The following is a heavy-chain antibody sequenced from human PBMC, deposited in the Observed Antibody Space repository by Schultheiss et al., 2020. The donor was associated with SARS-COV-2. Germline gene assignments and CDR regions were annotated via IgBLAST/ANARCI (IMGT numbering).Heavy chain of an antibody. J-gene: IGHJ3*02. Sequence: SETLSLTCTVSGGSISSSSYYWSWIRQPAGKGLEWIGRIYTSGSTNYNPSLKSRVTMSVDTSKNQFSLKLSSVTAADTAVYYCARAWRSYPRPPNDAFDIWGQGTMVTVSS. CDR3: ARAWRSYPRPPNDAFDI. CDR2: IYTSGST. CDR1: GGSISSSSYY. V-gene: IGHV4-61*02. D-gene: IGHD1-26*01.